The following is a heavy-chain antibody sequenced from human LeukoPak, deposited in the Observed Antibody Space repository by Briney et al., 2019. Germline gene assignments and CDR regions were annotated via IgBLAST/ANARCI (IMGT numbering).Heavy chain of an antibody. V-gene: IGHV3-7*01. CDR2: IKEDGSEI. Sequence: GGSLRLSCVASGFTFKNCAMSWVRQAPGKGLEWVANIKEDGSEINYVDSVKGRFTISRDNAKNSLFLQMNSLRVEDTAVYYCARDRGYSSFDYWGQGTLVTVSS. CDR3: ARDRGYSSFDY. D-gene: IGHD4-23*01. J-gene: IGHJ4*02. CDR1: GFTFKNCA.